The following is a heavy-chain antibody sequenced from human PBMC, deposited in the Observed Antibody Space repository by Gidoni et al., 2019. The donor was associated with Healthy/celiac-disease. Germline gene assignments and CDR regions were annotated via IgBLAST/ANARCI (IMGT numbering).Heavy chain of an antibody. Sequence: QVQLVESGGGVGQPGRSLRLSCAASGFPFSGSGMHWVRPAPGKGLEWVAVIWYDGSNKYYADSVKGRFTISRDNSKNTLYLQMNSLRAEDTAVYYCAREVEYYYDSSGYFDYWGQGTLVTVSS. J-gene: IGHJ4*02. D-gene: IGHD3-22*01. CDR2: IWYDGSNK. CDR3: AREVEYYYDSSGYFDY. CDR1: GFPFSGSG. V-gene: IGHV3-33*01.